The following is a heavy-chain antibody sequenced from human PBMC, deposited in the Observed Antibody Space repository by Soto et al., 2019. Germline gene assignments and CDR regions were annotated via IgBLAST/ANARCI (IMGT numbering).Heavy chain of an antibody. CDR1: GGSFSGYY. CDR2: INHSGST. D-gene: IGHD3-10*01. J-gene: IGHJ6*02. CDR3: AWSASGRGYYYGMDV. V-gene: IGHV4-34*01. Sequence: SETLSLTCAVYGGSFSGYYWSWIRQPPGKGLEWIGEINHSGSTNYNPSLKSRVTISVDTSKNQFSLKLSSVTAADTAVYYCAWSASGRGYYYGMDVWGQGTTVTVSS.